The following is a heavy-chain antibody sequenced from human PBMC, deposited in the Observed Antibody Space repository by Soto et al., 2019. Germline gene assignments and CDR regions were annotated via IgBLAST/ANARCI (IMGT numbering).Heavy chain of an antibody. CDR1: GFTFSSYA. CDR3: ASGYSGLTADDAFDI. CDR2: ISYDGSNK. Sequence: GGSLRLSCAASGFTFSSYAMHWVRQAPGKGLEWVAVISYDGSNKYYADSVKGRFTISRDNSKNTLYLQMNSLRAEDTAVYYCASGYSGLTADDAFDIWGQGTMVTVSS. D-gene: IGHD5-12*01. V-gene: IGHV3-30-3*01. J-gene: IGHJ3*02.